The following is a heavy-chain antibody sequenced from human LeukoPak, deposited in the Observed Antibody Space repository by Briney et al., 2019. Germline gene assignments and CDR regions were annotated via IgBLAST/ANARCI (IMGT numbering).Heavy chain of an antibody. CDR3: ARVEGYCSSTSCPANY. V-gene: IGHV3-21*01. D-gene: IGHD2-2*01. J-gene: IGHJ4*02. CDR2: ISSSSYI. CDR1: GFTFSSYA. Sequence: GASLRLSCAASGFTFSSYAMSWVRQAPGKGLEWVSSISSSSYIYYADSVKGRFTISRDNAKNSLYLQMNSLRAEDTAVYYCARVEGYCSSTSCPANYWGQGTLVTVSS.